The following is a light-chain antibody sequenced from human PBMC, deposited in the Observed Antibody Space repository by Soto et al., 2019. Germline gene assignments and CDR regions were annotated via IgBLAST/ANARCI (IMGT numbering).Light chain of an antibody. V-gene: IGKV1-5*01. CDR2: DAS. Sequence: GDRGTITCRASQSISSWLAWYQQKPGKAPKLLIYDASSLESGVPSRFSGSGSGTEFTLTISSLQPDDFATYYCQQYNSYSRTFGQGPQVEIK. CDR1: QSISSW. J-gene: IGKJ1*01. CDR3: QQYNSYSRT.